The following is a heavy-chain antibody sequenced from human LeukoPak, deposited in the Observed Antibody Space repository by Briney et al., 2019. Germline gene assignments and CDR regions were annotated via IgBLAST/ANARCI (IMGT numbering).Heavy chain of an antibody. J-gene: IGHJ4*02. D-gene: IGHD3-9*01. V-gene: IGHV3-64D*06. Sequence: PGGSLRLSCSPSGFTFSSYAMHWVRQAPGKGLEYVSAISSNGGSTYYADSVKGRFTISRDNSKNTLYLQMSSLRAEDTAVYYCVKAGNYDILTGYYNVPPFDYWGQGTLVTVSS. CDR1: GFTFSSYA. CDR3: VKAGNYDILTGYYNVPPFDY. CDR2: ISSNGGST.